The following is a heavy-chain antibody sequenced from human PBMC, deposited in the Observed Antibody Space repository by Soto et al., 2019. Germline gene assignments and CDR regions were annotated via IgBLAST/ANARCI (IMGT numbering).Heavy chain of an antibody. J-gene: IGHJ6*02. CDR2: ISYDGSNK. CDR3: AKEGGQWLDLYYYYYYGMDV. Sequence: PGGSLRLSCAASGFTFSSYGMHWVRQAPGKGLEWVAVISYDGSNKYYADSVKGRFTISRDNSKNTLYLQMNSLRAEDTAVYYCAKEGGQWLDLYYYYYYGMDVWGQGTTVTVSS. V-gene: IGHV3-30*18. CDR1: GFTFSSYG. D-gene: IGHD6-19*01.